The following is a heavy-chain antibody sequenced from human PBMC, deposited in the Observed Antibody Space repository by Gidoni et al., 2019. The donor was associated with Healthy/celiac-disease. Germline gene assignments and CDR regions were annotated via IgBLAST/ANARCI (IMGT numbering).Heavy chain of an antibody. J-gene: IGHJ6*02. V-gene: IGHV3-23*01. D-gene: IGHD2-21*02. CDR3: AKGEDCGGDCYSEVYYYYGMDV. Sequence: EVQLLESGGGLVQPGGSLRLSCAASGFTFSSYAMSWVRQAPGKGLEWVSAISGSGGSTYYADSVKGRFTISRDNSKNTLYLQMNSLRAEDTAVYYCAKGEDCGGDCYSEVYYYYGMDVWGQGTTVTVSS. CDR1: GFTFSSYA. CDR2: ISGSGGST.